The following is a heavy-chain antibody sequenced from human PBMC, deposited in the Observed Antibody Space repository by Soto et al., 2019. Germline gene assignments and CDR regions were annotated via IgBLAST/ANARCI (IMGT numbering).Heavy chain of an antibody. CDR1: GYSFTSYW. V-gene: IGHV5-51*01. CDR3: ARLQSYYDILTGYPIAGGFDI. Sequence: PGESLKISCKGSGYSFTSYWIGWVRQMPGKGLEWMGIIYPGDSDTRYSPSFQGQVTISADKSISTVYLQWSSLKASDTAMYYCARLQSYYDILTGYPIAGGFDIWGQGTMVTVSS. J-gene: IGHJ3*02. CDR2: IYPGDSDT. D-gene: IGHD3-9*01.